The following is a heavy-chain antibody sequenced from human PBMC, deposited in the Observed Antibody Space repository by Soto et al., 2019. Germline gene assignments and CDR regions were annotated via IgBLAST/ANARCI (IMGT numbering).Heavy chain of an antibody. J-gene: IGHJ4*02. CDR3: ARESEDLTSNFDY. CDR1: GFTFTRYS. CDR2: ISSTTNYI. V-gene: IGHV3-21*06. Sequence: EVQLVESGGGLVKPGGSLRLSCAASGFTFTRYSMNWVRQAPEKGLEWASSISSTTNYIYYGDSMKGRFTISRDNAKNSLYLEMNGLRAEDTAVYYCARESEDLTSNFDYWVQGTLVTVSS.